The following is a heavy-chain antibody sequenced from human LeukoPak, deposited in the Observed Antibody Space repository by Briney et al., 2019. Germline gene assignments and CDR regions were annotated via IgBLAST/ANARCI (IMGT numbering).Heavy chain of an antibody. CDR1: GFTFSSNY. D-gene: IGHD3-3*01. CDR3: AREKTYYDFWSGSSTSYYFDY. CDR2: IYSGGST. J-gene: IGHJ4*02. V-gene: IGHV3-53*01. Sequence: GGSLRLSCAASGFTFSSNYMSWVRQAPGKGLEWVSVIYSGGSTYYADSVKGRFTISRDNSKNTLYLQMNSLRAEGTAVYYCAREKTYYDFWSGSSTSYYFDYWGQGTLVTVSS.